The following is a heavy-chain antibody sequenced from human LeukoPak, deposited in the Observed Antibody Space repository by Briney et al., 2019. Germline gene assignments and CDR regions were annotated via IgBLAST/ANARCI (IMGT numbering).Heavy chain of an antibody. CDR1: GFTFSSYW. CDR3: ARGEGGYDSNFDV. V-gene: IGHV3-7*05. Sequence: GGSLRLSCAASGFTFSSYWMTWVRQAPGKGLEWVANIKQDGGEKYYVDSVKGRFTISRDNAKNSLFLHMNSLRAEDTAVYYCARGEGGYDSNFDVWGQGTLVTVSS. D-gene: IGHD5-12*01. J-gene: IGHJ4*02. CDR2: IKQDGGEK.